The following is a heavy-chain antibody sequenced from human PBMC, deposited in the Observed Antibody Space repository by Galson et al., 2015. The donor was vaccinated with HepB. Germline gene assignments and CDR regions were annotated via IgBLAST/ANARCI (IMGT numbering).Heavy chain of an antibody. D-gene: IGHD3-22*01. J-gene: IGHJ4*02. Sequence: SLRLSCAASGFSFHHHAMSWVRQGPGGGLEWVSAVSGSGSDTFYTDSVKGRFTISRDNSRNTLYLQMNSLRAEDTAVYYCAKSPYNHDRNGYLTAIDYWGQGTLVAVSS. CDR3: AKSPYNHDRNGYLTAIDY. CDR1: GFSFHHHA. V-gene: IGHV3-23*01. CDR2: VSGSGSDT.